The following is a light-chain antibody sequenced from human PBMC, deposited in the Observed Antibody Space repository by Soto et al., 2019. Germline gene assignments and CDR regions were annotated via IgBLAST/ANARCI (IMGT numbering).Light chain of an antibody. CDR3: CSYAGSSTFYV. CDR1: SSDVGSYNL. J-gene: IGLJ1*01. V-gene: IGLV2-23*01. Sequence: QSALTQPASVSGSPGQSITISCTGTSSDVGSYNLVSWYQQHPGKAPKLMIYEGSKRPSGVSNRFSGSKSGNTASLTISGLQAEDEAHYYCCSYAGSSTFYVFGTGTKLTFL. CDR2: EGS.